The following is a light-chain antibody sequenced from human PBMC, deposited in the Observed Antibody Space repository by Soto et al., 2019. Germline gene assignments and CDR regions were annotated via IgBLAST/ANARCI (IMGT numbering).Light chain of an antibody. CDR2: EVS. CDR3: SSNAGSNNLV. Sequence: QSALTQPPSASGSPVQSVTISCTGTSSDVGDYKYVSWYQQHPGKAPKVIIYEVSQRPSGVPDRFSGSKSGNTASLTVSGLQAEDEADYYCSSNAGSNNLVFGGGTKVTVL. CDR1: SSDVGDYKY. J-gene: IGLJ2*01. V-gene: IGLV2-8*01.